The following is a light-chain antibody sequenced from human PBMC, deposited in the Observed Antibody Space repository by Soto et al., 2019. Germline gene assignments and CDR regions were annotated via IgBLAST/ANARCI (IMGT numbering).Light chain of an antibody. CDR2: QDS. V-gene: IGLV3-1*01. J-gene: IGLJ2*01. CDR1: KLGDKY. CDR3: QAWDSSTGL. Sequence: SYELTQPPSVSVSPGQTASITCSGDKLGDKYACWYQQKPGQSPVLVIYQDSKRPSGIPERFSGSNSGNTATLTISGTQAMDEADYYCQAWDSSTGLFAGGTKLTVL.